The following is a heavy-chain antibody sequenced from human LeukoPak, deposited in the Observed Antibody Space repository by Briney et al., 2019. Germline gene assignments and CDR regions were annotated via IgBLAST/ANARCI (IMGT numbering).Heavy chain of an antibody. V-gene: IGHV1-2*02. CDR3: AREFRTTTWSYDAFDL. Sequence: ASVKVSFKASGYTFTDYYMHWVRQAPGQGLEWVGWMNPKSGATNYAQRFQDRVTMTRNTSNNTSYMELSRLASDDTAVYYCAREFRTTTWSYDAFDLWGQGTMVSVSS. D-gene: IGHD1-1*01. J-gene: IGHJ3*01. CDR1: GYTFTDYY. CDR2: MNPKSGAT.